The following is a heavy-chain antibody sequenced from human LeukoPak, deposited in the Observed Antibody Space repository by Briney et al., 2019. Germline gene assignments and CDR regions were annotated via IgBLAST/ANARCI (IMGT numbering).Heavy chain of an antibody. D-gene: IGHD6-19*01. V-gene: IGHV1-69*13. Sequence: GASVKVSCKASGGTFSSYAISWVRQAPGQGLEWMGGIIPIFGTANYAQKFQGRVTITADESTSTAYMELSSLRSEDTAVYYCARGSGYSSGWYKVYYYGMDVWGQGTTVTVSS. CDR1: GGTFSSYA. J-gene: IGHJ6*02. CDR2: IIPIFGTA. CDR3: ARGSGYSSGWYKVYYYGMDV.